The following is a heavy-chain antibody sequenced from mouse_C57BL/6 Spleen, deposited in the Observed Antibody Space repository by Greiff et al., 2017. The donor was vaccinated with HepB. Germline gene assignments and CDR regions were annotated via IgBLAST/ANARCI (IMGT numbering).Heavy chain of an antibody. Sequence: QVQLQQSGAELVKPGASVKISCKASGYAFSSYWMNWVKQRPGKGLEWIGQIYPGDGDTNYNGKFKGKATLTADKSSSTAYMQLRSLASEASAVYFCARWGGSYVGWYFDVWGTGTTVTVSS. J-gene: IGHJ1*03. CDR3: ARWGGSYVGWYFDV. V-gene: IGHV1-80*01. D-gene: IGHD1-1*02. CDR1: GYAFSSYW. CDR2: IYPGDGDT.